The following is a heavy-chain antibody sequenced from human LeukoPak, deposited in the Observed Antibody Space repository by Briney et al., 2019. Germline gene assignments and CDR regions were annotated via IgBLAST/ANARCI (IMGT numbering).Heavy chain of an antibody. CDR2: ISYDGSET. CDR3: ARGAYSSGWTTFDY. D-gene: IGHD6-19*01. V-gene: IGHV3-30*04. CDR1: GFTFSSYA. Sequence: PGRSLRLSCAASGFTFSSYAMHWVRQAPGKGLVWVALISYDGSETYYADSVKGRFTISRDNSKNKLYVQMNSLRAEDTAVYYCARGAYSSGWTTFDYWGQGILVTVSS. J-gene: IGHJ4*02.